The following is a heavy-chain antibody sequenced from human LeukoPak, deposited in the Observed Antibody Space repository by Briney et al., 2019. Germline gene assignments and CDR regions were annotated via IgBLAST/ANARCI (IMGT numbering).Heavy chain of an antibody. Sequence: SSETLSLTCTVSGGSISSYYWSWIRQPPGKGLEWIGYIYYSGSTNYNPSLKSRVTISVDTSKNQFSLKLSSVTAADTAVYYCAREDDFWSGYPYYYYMDVWGKGTTVTVSS. CDR1: GGSISSYY. J-gene: IGHJ6*03. CDR2: IYYSGST. D-gene: IGHD3-3*01. V-gene: IGHV4-59*12. CDR3: AREDDFWSGYPYYYYMDV.